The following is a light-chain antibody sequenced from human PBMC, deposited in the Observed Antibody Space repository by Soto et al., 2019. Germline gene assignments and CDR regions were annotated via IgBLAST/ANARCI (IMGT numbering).Light chain of an antibody. CDR3: QQYNTYST. V-gene: IGKV1-5*01. Sequence: DIHLAHSSSTLSSSFVDSVTITCRASQNIRNLLAWYQQKPGKAPKPLIYDASTLKTGVPSRFSGSGSGTEFTLTISSLQPDDFASYYCQQYNTYSTFGQGTKVDIK. J-gene: IGKJ1*01. CDR2: DAS. CDR1: QNIRNL.